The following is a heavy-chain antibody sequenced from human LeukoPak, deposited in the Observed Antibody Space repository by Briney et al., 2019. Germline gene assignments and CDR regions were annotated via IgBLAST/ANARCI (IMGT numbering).Heavy chain of an antibody. J-gene: IGHJ3*01. V-gene: IGHV1-8*01. CDR1: GYTFTSYD. D-gene: IGHD3-22*01. Sequence: ASVNVTCKASGYTFTSYDNNWVRQATGQGLEWMGWMNPNSGNTGYAQKFQGRVTMTRNTSISTAYLELSSLRSQDTAVYYCARVSGRYDSSGYRWGQGTMVTVSS. CDR2: MNPNSGNT. CDR3: ARVSGRYDSSGYR.